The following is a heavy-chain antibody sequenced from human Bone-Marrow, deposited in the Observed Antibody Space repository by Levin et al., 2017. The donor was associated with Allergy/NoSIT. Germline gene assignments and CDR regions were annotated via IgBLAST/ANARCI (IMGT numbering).Heavy chain of an antibody. V-gene: IGHV3-30*04. D-gene: IGHD3-9*01. CDR3: ARSGSLAAMTGYYFDS. Sequence: GGSLRLSCAASGFTFSTYAMHWVRQAPDKGLDWVAFISNDGSNKNYADSVKGRFTISRDNSNNTMYLQMNSLRAEDTAVYFCARSGSLAAMTGYYFDSWGQGTLVTVSS. CDR2: ISNDGSNK. CDR1: GFTFSTYA. J-gene: IGHJ4*02.